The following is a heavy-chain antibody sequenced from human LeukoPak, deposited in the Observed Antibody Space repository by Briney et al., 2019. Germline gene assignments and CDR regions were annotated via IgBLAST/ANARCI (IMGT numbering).Heavy chain of an antibody. Sequence: GGSLRLSCAASGLTFSSYAMTWVRQAPGKGLEWVSPISGSGANTYYADSVKGRFTISRDNSKNTLSLQMNSLRVEDTALYYCAEYSDSTGAHYLDYWGQGTLVTVSS. CDR3: AEYSDSTGAHYLDY. CDR1: GLTFSSYA. V-gene: IGHV3-23*01. CDR2: ISGSGANT. J-gene: IGHJ4*02. D-gene: IGHD2/OR15-2a*01.